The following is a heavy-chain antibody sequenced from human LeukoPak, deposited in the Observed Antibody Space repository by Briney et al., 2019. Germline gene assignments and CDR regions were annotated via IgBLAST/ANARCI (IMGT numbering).Heavy chain of an antibody. D-gene: IGHD2-15*01. CDR2: INPSGGST. Sequence: ASVKVSCKASGYTFTNYYMQRVRQAPGQGLECMGIINPSGGSTNYARKFQGRVTMTRDTSTSTVYMELSSLRSEDTAVYYCARESCSGGTCYGRAPGLYYFDYWGQGTLVTVSS. V-gene: IGHV1-46*01. CDR3: ARESCSGGTCYGRAPGLYYFDY. CDR1: GYTFTNYY. J-gene: IGHJ4*02.